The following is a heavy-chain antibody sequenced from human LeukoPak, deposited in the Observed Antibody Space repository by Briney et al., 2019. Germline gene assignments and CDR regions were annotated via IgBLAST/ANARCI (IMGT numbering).Heavy chain of an antibody. V-gene: IGHV4-59*08. CDR2: IYYIGST. J-gene: IGHJ6*02. CDR1: GGSISSYY. Sequence: SETLSLTCIVSGGSISSYYWSWIRQPPGKGLEWIGYIYYIGSTNYNPSLKSRVTISVDTSKNRFSLKLSSVTAADTAVYYCARSSYYGMDAWGQGTTVTVSS. CDR3: ARSSYYGMDA. D-gene: IGHD2-21*01.